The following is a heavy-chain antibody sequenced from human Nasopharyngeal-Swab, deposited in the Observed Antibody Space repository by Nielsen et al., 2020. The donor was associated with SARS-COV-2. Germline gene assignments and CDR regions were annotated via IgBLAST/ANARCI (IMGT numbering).Heavy chain of an antibody. V-gene: IGHV3-9*01. CDR2: ISWNSGSI. CDR3: AKDSMDV. Sequence: GESLKISCAASGFTFDDYAMHWVRQAPGKGLEWVSGISWNSGSIGYADSVKGRFTISRDNAKNSLYLQMNSLRAEDTALYYCAKDSMDVWGQGTTVTVSS. CDR1: GFTFDDYA. J-gene: IGHJ6*02.